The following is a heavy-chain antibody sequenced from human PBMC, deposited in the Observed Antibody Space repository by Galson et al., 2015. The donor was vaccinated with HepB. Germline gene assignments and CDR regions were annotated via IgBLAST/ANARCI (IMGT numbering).Heavy chain of an antibody. V-gene: IGHV3-11*06. CDR3: ARVAASDYGDHAHFDY. CDR1: GFTFSDYY. Sequence: SLRLSCAASGFTFSDYYMSWIRQAPGKGLEWVSYISSSAIYPNYADSVKGRFTISRDNAKNSLHIQMNSLRAEDTAVYYCARVAASDYGDHAHFDYWGQGTLVTVSS. D-gene: IGHD4-17*01. CDR2: ISSSAIYP. J-gene: IGHJ4*02.